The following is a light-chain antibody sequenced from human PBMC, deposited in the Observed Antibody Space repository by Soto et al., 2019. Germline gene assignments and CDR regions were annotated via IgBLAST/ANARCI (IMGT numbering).Light chain of an antibody. Sequence: VLTQSPATLSLSPGERATLSCRASQSVNTYLAWYQQRPGQAPRLLIYDASNRAAGIPARFSGSGSGTDFTLTISSLEPKDFAVYYCQQRQNWPPLTFGGGSVVEIK. V-gene: IGKV3-11*01. J-gene: IGKJ4*01. CDR2: DAS. CDR3: QQRQNWPPLT. CDR1: QSVNTY.